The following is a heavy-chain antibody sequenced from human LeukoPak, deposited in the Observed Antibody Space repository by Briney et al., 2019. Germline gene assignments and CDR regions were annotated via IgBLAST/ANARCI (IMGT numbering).Heavy chain of an antibody. D-gene: IGHD3-22*01. CDR2: INPSGGST. V-gene: IGHV1-46*01. J-gene: IGHJ4*02. CDR3: ARDQHYYDSSGYQTWHFDY. Sequence: ASVKVSCKASGYTFTRYYMHWVRQAPGQGLEWMGIINPSGGSTSYAQKFQGRVTMTRDMSTSTVYMELSSLRSEDTAVYYCARDQHYYDSSGYQTWHFDYWGQGTLVTVSS. CDR1: GYTFTRYY.